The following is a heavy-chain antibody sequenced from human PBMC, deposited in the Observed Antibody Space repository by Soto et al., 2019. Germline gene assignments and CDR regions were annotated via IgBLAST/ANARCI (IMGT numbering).Heavy chain of an antibody. CDR2: IYYSGST. V-gene: IGHV4-59*01. Sequence: LSLTCTVSGGSISSYYWSWIRQPPGKGLEWIGYIYYSGSTNYNPSLKSRVTISVDTSKNQFSLKLSSVTAADTAVYYCARAFYGDYASGSGYNWFDPWGQGTLVTAPQ. CDR1: GGSISSYY. D-gene: IGHD4-17*01. CDR3: ARAFYGDYASGSGYNWFDP. J-gene: IGHJ5*02.